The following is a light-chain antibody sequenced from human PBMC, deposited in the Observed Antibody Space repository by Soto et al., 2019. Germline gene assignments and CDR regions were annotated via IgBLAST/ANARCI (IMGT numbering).Light chain of an antibody. Sequence: SALTQPASVSGSPGQSITLSCTGTSSDVGGYDYVAWYQQHPGKAPKLMIYDVSSRPSGVSNRFSGSKSGNTASLTISGLQAEDEADYYCSSYLGSSTLSGVFGTGTKVTV. CDR3: SSYLGSSTLSGV. CDR1: SSDVGGYDY. J-gene: IGLJ1*01. CDR2: DVS. V-gene: IGLV2-14*01.